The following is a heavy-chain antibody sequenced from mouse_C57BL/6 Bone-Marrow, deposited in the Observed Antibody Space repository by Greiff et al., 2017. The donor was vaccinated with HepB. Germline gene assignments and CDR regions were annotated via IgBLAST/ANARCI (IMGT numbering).Heavy chain of an antibody. V-gene: IGHV3-6*01. J-gene: IGHJ4*01. CDR3: ARDRYYDYDVRAMDY. D-gene: IGHD2-4*01. Sequence: EVKLVESGPGLVKPSQSLSLTCSVTGYSITSGYYWNWIRQFPGNKLEWMGYISYDGSNNYNPSLKNRISITRDTSKNQFFLKLNSVTTEDTATYYCARDRYYDYDVRAMDYWGQGTSVTVSS. CDR1: GYSITSGYY. CDR2: ISYDGSN.